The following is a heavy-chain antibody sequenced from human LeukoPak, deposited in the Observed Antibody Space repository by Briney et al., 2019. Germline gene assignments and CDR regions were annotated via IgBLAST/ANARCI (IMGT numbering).Heavy chain of an antibody. CDR3: AKDRVWGPAAFDY. CDR2: IRYDGSNK. CDR1: GFTFSSYG. J-gene: IGHJ4*02. Sequence: GGSLRLSCAVSGFTFSSYGMHWVRQAPGKGLEWVAFIRYDGSNKYYADSVKGRFTISRDNSKNTLYLQMNSLRAEDTAVYYCAKDRVWGPAAFDYWGQGTLVTVSS. D-gene: IGHD2-2*01. V-gene: IGHV3-30*02.